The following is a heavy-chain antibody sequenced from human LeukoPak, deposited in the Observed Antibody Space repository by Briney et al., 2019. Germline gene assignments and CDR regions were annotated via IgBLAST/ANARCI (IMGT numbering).Heavy chain of an antibody. CDR2: IYPGESDT. CDR1: GYCFTSYW. CDR3: ARLSRPLNNNYYYYMDV. V-gene: IGHV5-51*01. Sequence: GASLKISCKGSGYCFTSYWIGWVRPMPGKGLEWMGIIYPGESDTRYSPSFQGQVTISADKSISTAYLQWSSLKASDTAMYYCARLSRPLNNNYYYYMDVWGKGTTVTVSS. J-gene: IGHJ6*03. D-gene: IGHD6-6*01.